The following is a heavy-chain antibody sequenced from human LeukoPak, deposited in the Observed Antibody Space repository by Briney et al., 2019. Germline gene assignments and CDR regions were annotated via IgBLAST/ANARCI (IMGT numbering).Heavy chain of an antibody. V-gene: IGHV1-69*13. CDR3: ARVSAAGLTSHLDY. CDR1: GYTFTSYY. Sequence: SVKVSCKASGYTFTSYYMHWERQAPGQGLEWMGGIIPIFGTANYAQKFQGRVTITADESTSTAYMELSSLRSEDTAVYYCARVSAAGLTSHLDYWGQGTLVTVSS. CDR2: IIPIFGTA. D-gene: IGHD3-16*02. J-gene: IGHJ4*02.